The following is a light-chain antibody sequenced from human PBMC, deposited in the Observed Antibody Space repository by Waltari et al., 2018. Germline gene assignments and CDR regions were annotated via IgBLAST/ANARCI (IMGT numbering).Light chain of an antibody. CDR2: GAC. V-gene: IGKV3-15*01. J-gene: IGKJ3*01. CDR3: QQYKNWPRT. Sequence: EIVMTQSPATLSVSPGERATLSCRASQSVSNNLAWYQQNPGQAPRLLIYGACTRATGISARFSGSGSGTDFTLTINSLQSEDFAVYYCQQYKNWPRTFGPGTKVEIK. CDR1: QSVSNN.